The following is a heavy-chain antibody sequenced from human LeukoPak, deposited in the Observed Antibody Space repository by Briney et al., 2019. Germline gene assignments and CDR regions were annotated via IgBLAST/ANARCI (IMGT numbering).Heavy chain of an antibody. CDR1: GGTFSSYA. CDR3: ARDRNYGGLIDY. D-gene: IGHD4-4*01. J-gene: IGHJ4*02. Sequence: SVKVSCKASGGTFSSYAISWVRQAPGQGLEWMGRIIPILGIANYAQKFQGRVTITADKSTSTAYMGLSSLRSEDTAVYYCARDRNYGGLIDYWGQGTLVTVSS. CDR2: IIPILGIA. V-gene: IGHV1-69*04.